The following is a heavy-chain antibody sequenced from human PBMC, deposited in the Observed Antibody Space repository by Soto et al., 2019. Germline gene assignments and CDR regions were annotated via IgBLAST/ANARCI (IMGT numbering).Heavy chain of an antibody. V-gene: IGHV3-66*01. CDR2: IQSGGST. J-gene: IGHJ6*04. D-gene: IGHD2-15*01. CDR3: TRDDVHCNGVRCYGVAMDV. Sequence: EVQLVESGGDLVQPGGSLRLSGAASGFRVNSKYMSWVRQAPGKGLEGVSLIQSGGSTYYAGSVKGRFTISRDFSENTLFLQMNRLRVEDTAVYYWTRDDVHCNGVRCYGVAMDVWGKGTKGTVSA. CDR1: GFRVNSKY.